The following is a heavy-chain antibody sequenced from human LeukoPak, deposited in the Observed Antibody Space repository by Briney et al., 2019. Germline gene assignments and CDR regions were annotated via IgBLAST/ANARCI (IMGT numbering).Heavy chain of an antibody. Sequence: SETLPLTCTVSGGSFTSYYWSWIRQPPGKGLEWIGYVFYSGSTNYNPSIKSRVTISVDTSKNQFSLKLSSVTAADTAVYYCARVSGHFDYWGQGTLVTVSS. J-gene: IGHJ4*02. D-gene: IGHD5-12*01. V-gene: IGHV4-59*01. CDR1: GGSFTSYY. CDR3: ARVSGHFDY. CDR2: VFYSGST.